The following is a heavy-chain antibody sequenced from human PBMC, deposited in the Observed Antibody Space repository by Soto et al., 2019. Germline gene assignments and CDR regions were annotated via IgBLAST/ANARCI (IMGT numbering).Heavy chain of an antibody. Sequence: QVQLVQSGAEVKKPGASVKVSCKASGYTFTSYAMHWVRQAPGQRLEWMGWINAGNGNTKYSQKFQGRVTITRDTAASTAYMELSSLRSEDTAVYYCARGYCSGGSCYPSAEYFQHWGQGTLVTVSS. CDR1: GYTFTSYA. J-gene: IGHJ1*01. D-gene: IGHD2-15*01. V-gene: IGHV1-3*01. CDR2: INAGNGNT. CDR3: ARGYCSGGSCYPSAEYFQH.